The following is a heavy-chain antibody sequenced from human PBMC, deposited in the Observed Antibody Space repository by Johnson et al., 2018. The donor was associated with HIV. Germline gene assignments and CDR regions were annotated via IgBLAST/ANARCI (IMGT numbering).Heavy chain of an antibody. J-gene: IGHJ3*02. CDR1: GFTFSSYE. Sequence: MQLVESGGGLVQPGGSLRLSCAASGFTFSSYEMNWVRQAPGKGLEWVSYISSSGITIYYADAVKGRFTISRDNAKNSLYLQMNSLRAEDTAVYYCARPRRGMATNRDAFDIWGQGTMVTVSS. CDR2: ISSSGITI. V-gene: IGHV3-48*03. D-gene: IGHD5-24*01. CDR3: ARPRRGMATNRDAFDI.